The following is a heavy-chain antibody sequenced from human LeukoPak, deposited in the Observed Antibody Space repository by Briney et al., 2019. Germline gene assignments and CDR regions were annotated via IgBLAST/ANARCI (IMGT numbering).Heavy chain of an antibody. CDR1: GLTFNSYA. Sequence: GGSLRLSCAASGLTFNSYAMSWIRQAAGKGLEWVSAISDNGGSTYYADSVKGRFTISRDNAKNSLYLQMNSLRAEDTAVYYCARKGYSSSWSGWYFDYWGQGTLVTVSS. CDR3: ARKGYSSSWSGWYFDY. D-gene: IGHD6-13*01. V-gene: IGHV3-23*01. CDR2: ISDNGGST. J-gene: IGHJ4*02.